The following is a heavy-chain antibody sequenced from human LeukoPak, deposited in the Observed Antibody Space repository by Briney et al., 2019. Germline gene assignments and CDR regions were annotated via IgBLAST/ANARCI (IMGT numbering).Heavy chain of an antibody. Sequence: EWMGWINPNSGGTNYAQKFQGRVTMTRDTSISTAYMELSRLRSDDTAVYYCARGPHYYGSDYWGQGTLVTVSS. D-gene: IGHD3-10*01. J-gene: IGHJ4*02. CDR2: INPNSGGT. V-gene: IGHV1-2*02. CDR3: ARGPHYYGSDY.